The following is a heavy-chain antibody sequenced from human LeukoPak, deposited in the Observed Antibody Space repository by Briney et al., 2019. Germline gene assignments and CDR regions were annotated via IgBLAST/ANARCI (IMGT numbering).Heavy chain of an antibody. J-gene: IGHJ6*03. CDR1: GFTFSSYG. V-gene: IGHV3-30*03. Sequence: GGSLRLSCAASGFTFSSYGMHWVRQAPGKGLEWVAVISYDGSNKYYADSVKGRFTISRDNSKNTLYLQMNSLRAEDTAVYYCARSAGRHKLGYCSGGSCYSSFYYYYYMDVWGKGTTVTISS. D-gene: IGHD2-15*01. CDR3: ARSAGRHKLGYCSGGSCYSSFYYYYYMDV. CDR2: ISYDGSNK.